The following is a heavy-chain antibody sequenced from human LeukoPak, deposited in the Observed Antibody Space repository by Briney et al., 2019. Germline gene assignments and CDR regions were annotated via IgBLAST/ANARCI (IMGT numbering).Heavy chain of an antibody. CDR3: AKGPSALGGWFGP. V-gene: IGHV4-59*01. CDR2: IYYSGST. Sequence: SETLSLTCTVSGGSISSYYWSWIRQPPGKGLEWIGYIYYSGSTNYNPSLKSRVTISVDTSKNQFSLKLSSVTAADTAVYYCAKGPSALGGWFGPWGQGILVTVSS. J-gene: IGHJ5*02. D-gene: IGHD3-16*01. CDR1: GGSISSYY.